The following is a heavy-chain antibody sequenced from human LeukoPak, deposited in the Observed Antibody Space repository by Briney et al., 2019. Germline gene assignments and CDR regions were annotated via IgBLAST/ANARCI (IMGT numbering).Heavy chain of an antibody. Sequence: GRSLRLSCAASGFTFDVYAMDWVRQAPGKGLEWVSSISRISSSIGYADSVKGRFTISRDNAKNSLYLQMNSLRAEDTALYYRRIGSIRGYGSGTSLYYFDFWGQGTLVTVSS. CDR2: ISRISSSI. CDR3: RIGSIRGYGSGTSLYYFDF. J-gene: IGHJ4*02. CDR1: GFTFDVYA. D-gene: IGHD3-10*01. V-gene: IGHV3-9*01.